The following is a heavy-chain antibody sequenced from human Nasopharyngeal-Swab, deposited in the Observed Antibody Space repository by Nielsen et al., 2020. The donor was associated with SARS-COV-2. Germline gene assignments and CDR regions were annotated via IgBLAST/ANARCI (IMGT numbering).Heavy chain of an antibody. V-gene: IGHV4-34*01. J-gene: IGHJ2*01. CDR2: INHSGST. D-gene: IGHD2-21*01. CDR3: ARRFVVVRWLQYWYFEL. CDR1: GGSFSGYY. Sequence: SETLSLTCAVCGGSFSGYYWSWIRQPPGKGLEWIGEINHSGSTNYNPSLKSRVTISVDTSKNQFSLKLSSVTAADTAVYYCARRFVVVRWLQYWYFELRGRGTLVTVSS.